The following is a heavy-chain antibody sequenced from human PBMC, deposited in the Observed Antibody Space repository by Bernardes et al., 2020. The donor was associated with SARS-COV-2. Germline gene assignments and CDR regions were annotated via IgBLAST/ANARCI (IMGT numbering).Heavy chain of an antibody. V-gene: IGHV3-13*01. Sequence: GGSVRLSCAASGFIFSSYDMHWVRQVTGKGLEWVSAITTASDTYYPDSVKGRFTISRDNAKTSLYLQMNSLRAEDTAVYYCARVRSGSSWGFDHWGQGTTVTVSS. CDR1: GFIFSSYD. CDR2: ITTASDT. J-gene: IGHJ4*02. D-gene: IGHD6-6*01. CDR3: ARVRSGSSWGFDH.